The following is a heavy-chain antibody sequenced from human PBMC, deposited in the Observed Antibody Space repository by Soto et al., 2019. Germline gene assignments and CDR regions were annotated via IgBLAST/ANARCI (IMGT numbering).Heavy chain of an antibody. J-gene: IGHJ4*02. CDR2: IYYSGTT. V-gene: IGHV4-59*08. CDR3: GSPEGYYDSSGYTLDY. Sequence: KPSETLSLTCTVSGASISNSYWSWIRQPPGKRLEWIGHIYYSGTTNYNPSLESRVTISVDTSKNQFSLKLNSVTAADTAVYYCGSPEGYYDSSGYTLDYWGQGTLVTVSS. D-gene: IGHD3-22*01. CDR1: GASISNSY.